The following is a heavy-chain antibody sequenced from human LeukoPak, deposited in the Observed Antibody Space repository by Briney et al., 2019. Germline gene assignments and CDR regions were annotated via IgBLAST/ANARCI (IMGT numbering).Heavy chain of an antibody. Sequence: SETLSLTCAVYGGSFSGYYWSWIRQPPGRGLEWIGEINHSGSTNYNPSLKSRVTISVDTSKNQFSLKLSSVTAADTAVYYCARGYGGNSGWYFDLWGRGTLVTVSS. V-gene: IGHV4-34*01. CDR3: ARGYGGNSGWYFDL. J-gene: IGHJ2*01. CDR2: INHSGST. CDR1: GGSFSGYY. D-gene: IGHD4-23*01.